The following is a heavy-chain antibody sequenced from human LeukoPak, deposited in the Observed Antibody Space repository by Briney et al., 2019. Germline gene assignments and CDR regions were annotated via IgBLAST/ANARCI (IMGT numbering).Heavy chain of an antibody. V-gene: IGHV1-18*04. D-gene: IGHD1-26*01. CDR1: GYTFTGYY. CDR2: ISAYNGNT. CDR3: ARGNSGSYSPYFDY. Sequence: GASVKVSCKASGYTFTGYYIHWVRQAPGQGLEWMGWISAYNGNTNYAQKLQGRVTMTTDTSTSTAYMELRSLRSDDTAVYYCARGNSGSYSPYFDYWGQGTLVTVSS. J-gene: IGHJ4*02.